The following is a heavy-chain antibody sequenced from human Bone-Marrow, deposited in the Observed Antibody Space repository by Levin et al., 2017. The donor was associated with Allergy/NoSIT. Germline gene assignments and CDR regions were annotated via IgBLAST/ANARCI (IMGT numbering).Heavy chain of an antibody. V-gene: IGHV3-74*01. CDR2: INSDGSST. D-gene: IGHD4-11*01. J-gene: IGHJ6*02. Sequence: GGSLRLSCVASGFNFSSHWMHWVRQAPGKGLVWVSRINSDGSSTSFADSVKGRFAISRDNAKNTVYLQMHSLRAEDTAVYYCVREYETKVYCYYGMDVWGQGTTVTVSS. CDR1: GFNFSSHW. CDR3: VREYETKVYCYYGMDV.